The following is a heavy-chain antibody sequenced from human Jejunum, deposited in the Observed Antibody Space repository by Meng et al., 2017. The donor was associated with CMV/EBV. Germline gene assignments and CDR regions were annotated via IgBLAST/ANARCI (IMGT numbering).Heavy chain of an antibody. D-gene: IGHD2-2*01. CDR2: ISAYNGNT. V-gene: IGHV1-18*01. CDR1: GFIFNSYA. J-gene: IGHJ4*02. CDR3: ARFYCSSTSCPHVLFDY. Sequence: QVQLVRSGAEVKKPGASVKVSCEASGFIFNSYAISWVRQAPGQGLQYMGWISAYNGNTNYAQELQGRVTMTTDTSTSTAYMELRSLRFDDTAVYYCARFYCSSTSCPHVLFDYWGQGTLVTVSS.